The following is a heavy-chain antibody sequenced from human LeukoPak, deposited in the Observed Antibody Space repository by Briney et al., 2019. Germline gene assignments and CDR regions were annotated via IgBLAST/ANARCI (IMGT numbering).Heavy chain of an antibody. CDR2: IGTTGDT. D-gene: IGHD2-15*01. V-gene: IGHV3-13*01. Sequence: GGSLRLSCAASGFTLTTYDMHWVRQATGKGLEWVSAIGTTGDTYYPGSVKGRFTISRENAKNSLYLQMNSLRAGDTAVYYCARDRGGGHMDVWGKGTTVTISS. J-gene: IGHJ6*03. CDR1: GFTLTTYD. CDR3: ARDRGGGHMDV.